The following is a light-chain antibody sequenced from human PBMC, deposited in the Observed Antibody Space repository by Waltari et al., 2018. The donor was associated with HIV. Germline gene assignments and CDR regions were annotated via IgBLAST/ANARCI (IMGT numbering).Light chain of an antibody. Sequence: SYELTQPPSVSVSPGQTATITSSGDALPKLYAYWYQQKPGQAPVVIVYKDKERPSGIPERFSGSTSGTIVTLTISGVQAEDEADYYCQSADGSGAYVFGTGTTLSVL. CDR2: KDK. V-gene: IGLV3-25*03. CDR3: QSADGSGAYV. CDR1: ALPKLY. J-gene: IGLJ1*01.